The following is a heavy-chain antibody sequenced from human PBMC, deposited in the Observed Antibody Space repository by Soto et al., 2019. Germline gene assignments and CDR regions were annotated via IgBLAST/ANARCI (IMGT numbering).Heavy chain of an antibody. D-gene: IGHD1-26*01. CDR1: GFIFSDYY. CDR3: ARDTGGSYDF. CDR2: TRNKVNNYAP. J-gene: IGHJ4*02. V-gene: IGHV3-72*01. Sequence: EVRLVQSGGGLVQPGGSLRLSCAASGFIFSDYYMDWVRQFPGKGLEWVGRTRNKVNNYAPEYAPSVKGRFSISRHDSEDSMYLQLNSLKAEDTAVYYCARDTGGSYDFWGQGALVTVSS.